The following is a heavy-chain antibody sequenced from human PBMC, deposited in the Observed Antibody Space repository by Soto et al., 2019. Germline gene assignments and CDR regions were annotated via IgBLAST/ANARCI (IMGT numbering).Heavy chain of an antibody. V-gene: IGHV3-11*01. CDR2: IDSGDGTT. CDR3: VRPYYSSSWFPFDR. Sequence: PGGSLGLSGPDSGVDFGDYYMSWIRQAPGKGLEWVSYIDSGDGTTYYTDSVKGRFTISRDNAKKTVYLQMSSLRVEDTALYYCVRPYYSSSWFPFDRWGQGTLVTVSS. D-gene: IGHD6-13*01. CDR1: GVDFGDYY. J-gene: IGHJ4*02.